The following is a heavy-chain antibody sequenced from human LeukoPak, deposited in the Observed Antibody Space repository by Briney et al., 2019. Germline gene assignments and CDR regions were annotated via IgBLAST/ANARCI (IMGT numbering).Heavy chain of an antibody. CDR2: IHGSGST. Sequence: SETLSLTCTVSGESLSAYFWSWVPQPAGKGLEWMGRIHGSGSTNFNPSLNSRVTLSLDMSENEIYLKLSSVTAADTAVYYCARGAVTNDFQEWGQGTLVTVSS. CDR1: GESLSAYF. D-gene: IGHD2-8*01. CDR3: ARGAVTNDFQE. V-gene: IGHV4-4*07. J-gene: IGHJ1*01.